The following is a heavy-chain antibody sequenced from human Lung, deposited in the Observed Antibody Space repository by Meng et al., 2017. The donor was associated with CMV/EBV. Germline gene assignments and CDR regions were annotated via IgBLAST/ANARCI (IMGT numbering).Heavy chain of an antibody. CDR3: ARGEARNCCGGRCKSVDY. CDR2: ISSSSSTK. CDR1: GFTFSSYG. V-gene: IGHV3-48*04. D-gene: IGHD2-15*01. J-gene: IGHJ4*02. Sequence: GGSLRLSCAASGFTFSSYGMNWVRQAPGKGLEWVSYISSSSSTKYYADSVKGRFTISRDNAKNSLYLQMNSLRAEDTAVYYCARGEARNCCGGRCKSVDYWGQGTLVTVSS.